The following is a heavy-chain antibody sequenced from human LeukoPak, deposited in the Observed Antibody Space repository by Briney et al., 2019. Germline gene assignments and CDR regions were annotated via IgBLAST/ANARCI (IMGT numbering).Heavy chain of an antibody. V-gene: IGHV1-2*02. CDR3: ARDRSYDPSDAFDI. CDR1: GYTFTGYY. Sequence: GASVKVSCKASGYTFTGYYMHWVRQAPGQGLEWMGWINPNSGGTNYAQKFQGRVTMTRDTSISTAYMELSRLRSDDTAVYYCARDRSYDPSDAFDIWGQGTMVTVSS. D-gene: IGHD1-26*01. J-gene: IGHJ3*02. CDR2: INPNSGGT.